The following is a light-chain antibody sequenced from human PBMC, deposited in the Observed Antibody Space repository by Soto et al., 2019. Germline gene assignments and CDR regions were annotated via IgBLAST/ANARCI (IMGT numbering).Light chain of an antibody. CDR1: QDIRID. Sequence: DIQMTQSPSSLSASVGDRVTITCRASQDIRIDLGWFQQKPGKAPKRLIYAASRLQSGVPSRFSGSGSGTEFTLTISSLQPEDFATYYWLQHNNYPPTFGQGTKVEI. J-gene: IGKJ1*01. CDR3: LQHNNYPPT. V-gene: IGKV1-17*01. CDR2: AAS.